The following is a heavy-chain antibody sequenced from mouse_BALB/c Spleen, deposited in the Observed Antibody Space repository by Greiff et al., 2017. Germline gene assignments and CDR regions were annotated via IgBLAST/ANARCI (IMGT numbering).Heavy chain of an antibody. CDR2: ISDGGSYT. D-gene: IGHD2-14*01. V-gene: IGHV5-4*02. Sequence: EVQRVESGGGLVKPGGSLKLSCAASGFTFSDYYMYWVRQTPEKRLEWVATISDGGSYTYYPDSVKGRFTISRDNAKNNLYLQMSSLKSEDTAMYYCARGGGAYYRYVYAMDYWGQGTSVTVSS. CDR1: GFTFSDYY. CDR3: ARGGGAYYRYVYAMDY. J-gene: IGHJ4*01.